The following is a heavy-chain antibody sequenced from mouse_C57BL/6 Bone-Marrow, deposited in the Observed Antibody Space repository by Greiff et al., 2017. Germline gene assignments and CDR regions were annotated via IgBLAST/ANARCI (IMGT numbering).Heavy chain of an antibody. V-gene: IGHV8-12*01. CDR3: ARRYYYDYDYFDY. CDR2: IYWDDDK. CDR1: GFSLSTSGMG. J-gene: IGHJ2*01. D-gene: IGHD2-4*01. Sequence: QVTLKESGPGILQSSQTLSLTCSFSGFSLSTSGMGVSWIRQPSGKGLEWLAHIYWDDDKRYNPSLKSRLTISNETSRNQVFLKITSVDTADTATYYCARRYYYDYDYFDYWGQGTTLTVSS.